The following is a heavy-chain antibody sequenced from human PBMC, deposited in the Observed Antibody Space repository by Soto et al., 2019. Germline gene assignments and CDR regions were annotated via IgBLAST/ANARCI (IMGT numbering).Heavy chain of an antibody. CDR3: ARVRQVVGYFYYSMDV. CDR2: ISAYNGDT. CDR1: GYTFTNYG. V-gene: IGHV1-18*01. J-gene: IGHJ6*03. Sequence: QVQLLQSGAEVKKPGASVKVSCKASGYTFTNYGITWVRQAPGQGVEWVGWISAYNGDTHYTQRLQGRVTMTTDTPPRTASLEIRGLRSDDTAVYYCARVRQVVGYFYYSMDVWGKGTTFTFSS. D-gene: IGHD6-6*01.